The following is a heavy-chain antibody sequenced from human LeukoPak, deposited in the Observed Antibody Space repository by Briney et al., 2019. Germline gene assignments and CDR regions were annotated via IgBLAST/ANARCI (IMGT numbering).Heavy chain of an antibody. J-gene: IGHJ4*02. Sequence: GESLKISCKGSGXSFTSYWIGWVRQMPGKGLEWMGIIYPGDSDTRYSPSFQGQVTISADKSICTAYLQWSSLKASDTAMYYCARSYDSSGYYQYYFDYWGQGTLVTVSS. CDR3: ARSYDSSGYYQYYFDY. D-gene: IGHD3-22*01. V-gene: IGHV5-51*01. CDR2: IYPGDSDT. CDR1: GXSFTSYW.